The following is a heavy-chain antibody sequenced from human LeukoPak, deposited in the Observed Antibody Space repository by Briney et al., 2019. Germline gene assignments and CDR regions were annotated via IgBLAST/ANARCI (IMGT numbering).Heavy chain of an antibody. CDR3: ARDYDYVWGSYRPPTTDY. V-gene: IGHV1-18*01. Sequence: ASVKVSCTASGYTFTSYGISWVRQAPGQGLEWMGWISAYNGNTNYAQKLQGRVTMTTDTSTSTAYMELRSLRSDDTAVYYCARDYDYVWGSYRPPTTDYWGQGTLVTVFS. D-gene: IGHD3-16*02. CDR1: GYTFTSYG. CDR2: ISAYNGNT. J-gene: IGHJ4*02.